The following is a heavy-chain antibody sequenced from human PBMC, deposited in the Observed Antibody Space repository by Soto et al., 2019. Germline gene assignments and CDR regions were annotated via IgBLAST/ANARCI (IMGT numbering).Heavy chain of an antibody. D-gene: IGHD3-16*01. J-gene: IGHJ6*04. CDR3: ASHNAPRYVGYYYDMDV. CDR1: GGSISSSSYY. Sequence: SETLSLTCTVSGGSISSSSYYWGWIRQPPGKGMEWIGSIYYSGYTYYNPSLKSRVTISVDTSKNQFYLKLSSVTAADTTVYYFASHNAPRYVGYYYDMDVWGEGTTLTVYS. V-gene: IGHV4-39*01. CDR2: IYYSGYT.